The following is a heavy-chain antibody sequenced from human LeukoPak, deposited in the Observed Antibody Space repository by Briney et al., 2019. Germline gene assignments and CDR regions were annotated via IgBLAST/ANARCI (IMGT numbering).Heavy chain of an antibody. D-gene: IGHD2-2*01. Sequence: GGSLRLSCAASGFTFSSYWMSWVRQAPGKGLEWVANIKQDGSEKYYVDSVKGRFTISRDNAKNSLYLQMNSLRAEDTAVYYCARDDCSSISCYHNWFDPWGPGTLVTVSS. CDR2: IKQDGSEK. CDR1: GFTFSSYW. J-gene: IGHJ5*02. CDR3: ARDDCSSISCYHNWFDP. V-gene: IGHV3-7*01.